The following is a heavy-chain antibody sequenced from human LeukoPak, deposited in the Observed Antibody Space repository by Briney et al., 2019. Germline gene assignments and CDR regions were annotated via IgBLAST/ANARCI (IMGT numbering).Heavy chain of an antibody. D-gene: IGHD2-2*01. Sequence: GGSLRLSCAASGFTFSSYWMSWVRQAPGKGLEWVANIKQDGSEKYYVDSVKGRFTISRDNAKNSLYLQMNSLRAEDTAVYYCARDDCSSISCYHNWFDPWGPGTLVTVSS. CDR2: IKQDGSEK. CDR1: GFTFSSYW. J-gene: IGHJ5*02. CDR3: ARDDCSSISCYHNWFDP. V-gene: IGHV3-7*01.